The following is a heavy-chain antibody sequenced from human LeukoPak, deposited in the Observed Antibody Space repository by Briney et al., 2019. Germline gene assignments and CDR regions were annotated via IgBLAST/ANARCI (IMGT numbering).Heavy chain of an antibody. CDR3: ARYYDYVWGSYRQY. D-gene: IGHD3-16*02. CDR1: GGSFSGYY. J-gene: IGHJ4*02. CDR2: INHSGST. Sequence: SETLSLTCAVYGGSFSGYYWSWIRQPPGKGLEWIGEINHSGSTNYNPSLKSRVTISVDTSKNQFSLKLSSVTAADTAVYYCARYYDYVWGSYRQYWGQGTLVTVSS. V-gene: IGHV4-34*01.